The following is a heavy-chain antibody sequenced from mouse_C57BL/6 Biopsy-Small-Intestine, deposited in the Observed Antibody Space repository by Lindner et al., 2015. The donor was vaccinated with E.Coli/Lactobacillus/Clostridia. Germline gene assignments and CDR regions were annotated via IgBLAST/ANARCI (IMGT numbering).Heavy chain of an antibody. Sequence: VQLQESGAELVKPGASVKLSCTASGFNIKDYYMHWVKQRTEQGLEWIGRIDPEDGDTEYAPKFQGKATLTADKSSSTAYLQLSSLTSEDTAVYYCARSGDYDGFYAMDYWGQGTSVTVSS. CDR3: ARSGDYDGFYAMDY. V-gene: IGHV14-1*01. CDR1: GFNIKDYY. CDR2: IDPEDGDT. J-gene: IGHJ4*01. D-gene: IGHD2-4*01.